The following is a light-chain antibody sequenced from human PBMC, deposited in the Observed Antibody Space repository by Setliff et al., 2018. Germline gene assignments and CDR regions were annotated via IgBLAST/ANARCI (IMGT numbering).Light chain of an antibody. CDR3: TSYTASFTYV. J-gene: IGLJ1*01. CDR2: EVS. Sequence: QSVLTQPASVSGSPGQSITISCTGTSSDVGGYNYVSWYQQHPGKAPKLRIYEVSDRPSGVSNRFSGSKSGNTASLTISGLQAEDEADYYCTSYTASFTYVFGTGTKVTVL. CDR1: SSDVGGYNY. V-gene: IGLV2-14*01.